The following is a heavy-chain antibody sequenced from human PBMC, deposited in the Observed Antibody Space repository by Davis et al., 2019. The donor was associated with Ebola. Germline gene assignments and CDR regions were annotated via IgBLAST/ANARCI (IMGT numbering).Heavy chain of an antibody. J-gene: IGHJ4*02. CDR3: ARVGVISGDLNY. CDR2: IYQTGST. Sequence: PSETLSLTCTVSGYSISSGYYRGWIRQPPGMGLEWIGNIYQTGSTNYNPSLKSRVTISLHTSMNQFSLKLSSVTAADTAVYYCARVGVISGDLNYWGQGTPVTVSS. D-gene: IGHD3-16*02. CDR1: GYSISSGYY. V-gene: IGHV4-38-2*02.